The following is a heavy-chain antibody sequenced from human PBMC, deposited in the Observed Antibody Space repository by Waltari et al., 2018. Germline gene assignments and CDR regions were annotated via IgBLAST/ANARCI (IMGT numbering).Heavy chain of an antibody. CDR2: IYHSGST. V-gene: IGHV4-38-2*01. CDR1: GYSISSGYY. D-gene: IGHD2-15*01. J-gene: IGHJ3*02. Sequence: QVQLQESGPGLVKPSETLSLTCAVSGYSISSGYYWGWIRQPPGQGPEWIGSIYHSGSTYYNPSLKSRVTISVDTSKNQFSLKLSSVTAADTAVYYCARVGYCSGGSCYLNHDAFDIWGQGTMVTVSS. CDR3: ARVGYCSGGSCYLNHDAFDI.